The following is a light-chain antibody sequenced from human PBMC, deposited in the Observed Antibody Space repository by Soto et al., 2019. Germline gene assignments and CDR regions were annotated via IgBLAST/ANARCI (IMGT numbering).Light chain of an antibody. CDR1: QSVSSN. CDR2: GVS. J-gene: IGKJ1*01. CDR3: PQYNSWPRT. Sequence: EIVMTQSPATLSVSPGERATLSCRASQSVSSNLAWYQQKPGQPPRLLIYGVSTRAAGIPARFSGSGSGTEFSLTIASLQTEDFAVYYCPQYNSWPRTFGQGTKVEIK. V-gene: IGKV3-15*01.